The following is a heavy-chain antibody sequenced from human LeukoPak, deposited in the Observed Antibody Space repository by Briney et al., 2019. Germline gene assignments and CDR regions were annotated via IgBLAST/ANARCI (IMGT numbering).Heavy chain of an antibody. CDR2: IRYDGSNK. CDR3: AKDYTGYDCQFDY. J-gene: IGHJ4*02. CDR1: GFTFSSYG. V-gene: IGHV3-30*02. Sequence: GGSLRLSCAASGFTFSSYGMHWVRQAPGKGLEWVAFIRYDGSNKYYADSVKGRFTISRDNSKNTLYLQMNSLRAEDTAVYYCAKDYTGYDCQFDYWGQGTLVTVSS. D-gene: IGHD5-12*01.